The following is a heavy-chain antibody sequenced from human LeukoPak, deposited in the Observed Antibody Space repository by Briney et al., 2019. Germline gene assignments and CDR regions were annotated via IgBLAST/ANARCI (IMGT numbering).Heavy chain of an antibody. CDR2: IWYDGSNK. V-gene: IGHV3-33*06. D-gene: IGHD3-10*01. CDR1: GFTFSSYG. CDR3: VKTLKYYGSGRGLFDS. J-gene: IGHJ4*02. Sequence: GRSLRLSCAASGFTFSSYGMHWVRQAPGKGLEWVAVIWYDGSNKYYADSVKGRFTISRDNSKNTLYLQMNSLRAEDTAVYYCVKTLKYYGSGRGLFDSWGQGTLVTVSS.